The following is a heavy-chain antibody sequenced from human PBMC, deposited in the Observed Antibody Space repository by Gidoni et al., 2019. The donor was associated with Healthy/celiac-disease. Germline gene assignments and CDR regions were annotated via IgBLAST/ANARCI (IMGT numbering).Heavy chain of an antibody. CDR3: AKDEQYQLLMRFGGMDV. D-gene: IGHD2-2*01. CDR1: GFPFSSDG. Sequence: QVQLMESGGGVVQPGRSLRLSCAASGFPFSSDGMHWVRQAPGKGLEWVAFISFDGSNKYYVDSVKGRFTISRDNSKNTLYLQMISLRTEDTAVYYCAKDEQYQLLMRFGGMDVWGQGTTVTVSS. J-gene: IGHJ6*02. V-gene: IGHV3-30*18. CDR2: ISFDGSNK.